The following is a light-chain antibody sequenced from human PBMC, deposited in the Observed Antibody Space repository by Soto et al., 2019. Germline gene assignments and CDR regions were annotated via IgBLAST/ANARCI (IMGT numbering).Light chain of an antibody. J-gene: IGKJ3*01. CDR2: GAS. Sequence: EIVLTQSPGTLSLSPGATATLSCRASQSVSRNYLAWFLQKPGQAPRLLIHGASSRAAGTPDRFSGSGSGTDFTLTISRLEPEDFAVYYCHHYGDSPIYTFGPGTKVDFK. V-gene: IGKV3-20*01. CDR3: HHYGDSPIYT. CDR1: QSVSRNY.